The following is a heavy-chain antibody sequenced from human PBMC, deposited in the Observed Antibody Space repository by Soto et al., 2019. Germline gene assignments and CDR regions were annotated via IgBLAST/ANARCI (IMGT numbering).Heavy chain of an antibody. Sequence: QVQLVQSGAEVKKPGSSVKVSCKASGGTFSSYAISWVRQAPGQGLEWMGGIIPIFGTANYAQKFRGRVTITPDVSTNTAYTELSSLRFEDTAVYECLAGSVVWYCYFYYSLDVWGQGTTVTVSS. CDR1: GGTFSSYA. D-gene: IGHD3-16*01. J-gene: IGHJ6*02. V-gene: IGHV1-69*05. CDR2: IIPIFGTA. CDR3: LAGSVVWYCYFYYSLDV.